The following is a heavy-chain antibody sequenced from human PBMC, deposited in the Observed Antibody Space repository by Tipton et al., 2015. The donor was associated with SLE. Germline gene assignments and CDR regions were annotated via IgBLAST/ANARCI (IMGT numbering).Heavy chain of an antibody. CDR2: INQDGSVR. CDR1: GFTVSAFW. D-gene: IGHD7-27*01. V-gene: IGHV3-7*03. Sequence: SLRLSCAAPGFTVSAFWMSGVRQAPGKGLEWLANINQDGSVRFYVDSVRGRFTISRDNSKNTLYLQMNSLRAEDTAVYYCVNDPNWSWGYWGQGTLVTVSS. J-gene: IGHJ1*01. CDR3: VNDPNWSWGY.